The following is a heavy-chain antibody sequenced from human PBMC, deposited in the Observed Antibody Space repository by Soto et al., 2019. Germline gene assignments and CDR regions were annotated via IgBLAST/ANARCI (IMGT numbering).Heavy chain of an antibody. V-gene: IGHV4-59*08. CDR2: IYYSGST. D-gene: IGHD2-15*01. Sequence: QVQLQESGPGLVKPSETLSLTCTVSGGSISSYYWSWIRQPPGKGLEWIGYIYYSGSTNYYPSLTTRVPISVVTSTHQLSLKLSSVTAADTAVYYCARRYGGTFDYWGQGTLVTVSS. J-gene: IGHJ4*02. CDR1: GGSISSYY. CDR3: ARRYGGTFDY.